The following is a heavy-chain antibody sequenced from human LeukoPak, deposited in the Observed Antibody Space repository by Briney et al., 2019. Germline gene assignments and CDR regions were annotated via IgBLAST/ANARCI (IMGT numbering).Heavy chain of an antibody. J-gene: IGHJ4*02. Sequence: GASVKVSCKASGYNFTTYGLTWVRQAPGQGLEWMGWISTYNGHRNYAQKFQGRVTMTTDTSTRTAYMELKSLTSDDTAVYYCARIGRASWYFDYWGQGTLVTVSP. V-gene: IGHV1-18*01. CDR2: ISTYNGHR. CDR1: GYNFTTYG. CDR3: ARIGRASWYFDY. D-gene: IGHD1-26*01.